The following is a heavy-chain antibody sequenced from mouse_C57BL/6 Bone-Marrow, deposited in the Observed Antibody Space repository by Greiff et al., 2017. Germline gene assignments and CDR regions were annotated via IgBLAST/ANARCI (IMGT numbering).Heavy chain of an antibody. CDR3: SSFDGNYFDF. D-gene: IGHD2-3*01. Sequence: VQLQQSGAELVRPGASVKLSCTASGFNIKGDYIHWVQQRPEQGLEWIGWIDPEIGDTEYASKFQGKATITSATSSNTADLQLSSLTSEDTAVYYCSSFDGNYFDFWCQGTPLTVAS. J-gene: IGHJ2*01. CDR2: IDPEIGDT. CDR1: GFNIKGDY. V-gene: IGHV14-4*01.